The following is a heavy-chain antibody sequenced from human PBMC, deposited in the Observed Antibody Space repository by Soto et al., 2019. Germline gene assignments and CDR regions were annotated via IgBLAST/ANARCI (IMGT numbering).Heavy chain of an antibody. CDR1: GLTFINYA. CDR3: AKDGVGWPLEY. D-gene: IGHD1-26*01. V-gene: IGHV3-23*01. Sequence: LRLSCAVSGLTFINYARAWVRHAPGKGLEYVSSITGNGVSTYYAHSVKGRFTISRDNSKDTLYLQMNSLRAEDTAVYYCAKDGVGWPLEYWGHGTLVTVSS. J-gene: IGHJ4*01. CDR2: ITGNGVST.